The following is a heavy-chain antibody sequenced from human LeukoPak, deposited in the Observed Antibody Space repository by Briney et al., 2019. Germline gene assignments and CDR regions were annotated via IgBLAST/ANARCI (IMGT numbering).Heavy chain of an antibody. CDR1: GFTFSSFA. D-gene: IGHD2-21*02. CDR2: INAAGGDT. Sequence: GGSLRLSCAASGFTFSSFAMSWVRQTPGKGLAWVSTINAAGGDTFYSASVKGRFTISRDNSRSTLYLQMNSLRAEDAAVYYCAKGVTGTGKAFGFWGQGTLVTVSS. CDR3: AKGVTGTGKAFGF. V-gene: IGHV3-23*01. J-gene: IGHJ4*02.